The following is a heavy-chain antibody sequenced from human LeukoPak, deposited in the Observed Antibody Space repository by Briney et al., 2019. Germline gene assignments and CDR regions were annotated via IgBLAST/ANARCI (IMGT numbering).Heavy chain of an antibody. CDR1: GFTFSSYA. V-gene: IGHV3-23*01. CDR2: ISDSGGNT. D-gene: IGHD1-14*01. Sequence: PGGSLRLSCAASGFTFSSYAMSWVRQAPGKGLEWVSAISDSGGNTYYADSVKGRFTISRDNPKNTLYLQMNSLRVEDTAVYYCAKGYTPDYWGQGTLVTVSS. CDR3: AKGYTPDY. J-gene: IGHJ4*02.